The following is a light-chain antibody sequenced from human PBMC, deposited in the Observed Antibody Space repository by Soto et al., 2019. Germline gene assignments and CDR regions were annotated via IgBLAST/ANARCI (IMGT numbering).Light chain of an antibody. CDR2: AAS. CDR1: QGIGSH. J-gene: IGKJ5*01. Sequence: QLTQSPSSLSASIGDRVTITCRASQGIGSHLVWYQQKPGKAPNIVIYAASTLQSGVPSRFSGSGSGTDFTLTISSLQPEDFATYYCQQLNTNPITFGQGTRLDIK. V-gene: IGKV1-9*01. CDR3: QQLNTNPIT.